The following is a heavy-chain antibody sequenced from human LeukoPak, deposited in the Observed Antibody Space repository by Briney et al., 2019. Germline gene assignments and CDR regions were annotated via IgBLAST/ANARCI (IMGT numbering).Heavy chain of an antibody. CDR3: AKGSYYDA. Sequence: PGGSLRLSCAASGFTFSSYAMSGVRQALGKGLEWGSPISAGGGGTYYADSVKGHFSISRDNSKNRLYMQMNTLRAVDTAVYHCAKGSYYDAWGQGKPVTVSS. CDR2: ISAGGGGT. V-gene: IGHV3-23*01. J-gene: IGHJ4*02. CDR1: GFTFSSYA. D-gene: IGHD3-22*01.